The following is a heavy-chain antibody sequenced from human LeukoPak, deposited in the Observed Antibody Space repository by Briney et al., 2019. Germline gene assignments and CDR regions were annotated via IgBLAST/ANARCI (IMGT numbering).Heavy chain of an antibody. V-gene: IGHV3-23*01. CDR1: GFAFSSFS. CDR3: VKVVRDYIDY. CDR2: ITGSGDST. D-gene: IGHD3-10*01. J-gene: IGHJ4*02. Sequence: GGSLRLSCAASGFAFSSFSMCWVRQTPGKGLEWVSVITGSGDSTSYADSVEGRFTISRDNSKNTVYLQMNSLTAEDTAIYYCVKVVRDYIDYWGQGTLVTVSS.